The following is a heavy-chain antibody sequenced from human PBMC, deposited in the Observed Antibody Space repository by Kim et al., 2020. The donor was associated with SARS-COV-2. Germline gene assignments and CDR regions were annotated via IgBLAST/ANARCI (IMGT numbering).Heavy chain of an antibody. D-gene: IGHD5-12*01. CDR3: ARGGSWFSF. CDR1: DGSISGYY. V-gene: IGHV4-59*13. Sequence: SETLSLTCTVSDGSISGYYWSWIQQPPGKGLEWIGYIYFSGSTKYNTSLESRVAISVDTSKNQVSLKLSSVTAADTAGYYCARGGSWFSFWGQGTLVTVSS. J-gene: IGHJ5*01. CDR2: IYFSGST.